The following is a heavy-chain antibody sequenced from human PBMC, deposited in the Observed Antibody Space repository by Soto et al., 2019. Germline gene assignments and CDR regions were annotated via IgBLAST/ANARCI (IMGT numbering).Heavy chain of an antibody. Sequence: PSETLSLTCTVSGGSISSSSYYWGWIRQPPGKGLEWIGSIYYSGSTYYNPSHKSRVTISVDTSKNQFSLKLSSVTAADTAVYFCARHDEWELLQSSYAGDDWGQGTLVIVSS. CDR1: GGSISSSSYY. CDR2: IYYSGST. CDR3: ARHDEWELLQSSYAGDD. V-gene: IGHV4-39*01. J-gene: IGHJ4*02. D-gene: IGHD1-26*01.